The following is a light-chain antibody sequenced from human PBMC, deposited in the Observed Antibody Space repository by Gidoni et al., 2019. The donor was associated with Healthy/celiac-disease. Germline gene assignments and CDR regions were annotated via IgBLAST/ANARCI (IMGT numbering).Light chain of an antibody. CDR2: EVS. CDR3: SSYTSSSTPYV. CDR1: SSYVGGYNY. Sequence: HSSLTQPASVSGSPGQSITISCTGTSSYVGGYNYVSWYQQHPGKAPKRMIYEVSNRPSGVSNRFSGSKSGNTASLTISGLQAEDEADYYCSSYTSSSTPYVFGTGTKVTVL. J-gene: IGLJ1*01. V-gene: IGLV2-14*01.